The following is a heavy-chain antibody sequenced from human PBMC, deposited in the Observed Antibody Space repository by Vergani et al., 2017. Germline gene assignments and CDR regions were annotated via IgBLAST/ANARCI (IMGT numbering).Heavy chain of an antibody. Sequence: QVQLVESGGGVVQPGRSLRLSCAASGFTFSSYAMHWVRQAPGKGLEWVAVISYDGSNKYYADSVKGRFTISRDNSKNTLYLQMNSLRAEDTAVYYCARGASGSDYWCQGTLVTVSS. D-gene: IGHD5-12*01. V-gene: IGHV3-30-3*01. J-gene: IGHJ4*02. CDR2: ISYDGSNK. CDR1: GFTFSSYA. CDR3: ARGASGSDY.